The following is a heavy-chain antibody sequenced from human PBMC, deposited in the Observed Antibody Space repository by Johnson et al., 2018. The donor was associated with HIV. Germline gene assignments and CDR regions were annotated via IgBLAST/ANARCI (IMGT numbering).Heavy chain of an antibody. D-gene: IGHD3-10*01. CDR3: ARVRAGAFDI. J-gene: IGHJ3*02. V-gene: IGHV3-7*05. CDR1: GFTFSSYW. Sequence: VQLVESGGGVVQPGRSLRLSCAASGFTFSSYWMSWVRQAPGTGLEWVANIKKDGSAKYYVDSVKGRFIISRDKSNNMLFLQMNSLLRTEDTAMYYCARVRAGAFDIWGRGTMVTVAS. CDR2: IKKDGSAK.